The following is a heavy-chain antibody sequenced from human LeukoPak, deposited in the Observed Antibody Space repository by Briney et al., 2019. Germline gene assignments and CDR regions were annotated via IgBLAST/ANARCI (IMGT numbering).Heavy chain of an antibody. CDR3: ARAPYSSSWYVDY. D-gene: IGHD6-13*01. J-gene: IGHJ4*02. V-gene: IGHV4-30-4*01. Sequence: PSETLSLTCTVSGGSISSGDYYWSWIRQPPGKGLEWIGYIYYSGSTYYSPSLKSRVTISVDTSKNQFSLKLSSVTAADTAVYYCARAPYSSSWYVDYWGQGTLVTVSS. CDR2: IYYSGST. CDR1: GGSISSGDYY.